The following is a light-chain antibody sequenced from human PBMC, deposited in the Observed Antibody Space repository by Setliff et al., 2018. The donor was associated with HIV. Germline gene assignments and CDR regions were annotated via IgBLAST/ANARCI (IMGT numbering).Light chain of an antibody. Sequence: QSVLTQPPSASGSPGQSVTISCTGTSSDVGGYNYVSWYQQHPGKAPKLMIYEVSKRPSGVPDRFSGSKSVNTASLTISGLQTDDEADYYCCSYAGSSVSYVFGTGTKVTVL. J-gene: IGLJ1*01. CDR2: EVS. CDR1: SSDVGGYNY. V-gene: IGLV2-8*01. CDR3: CSYAGSSVSYV.